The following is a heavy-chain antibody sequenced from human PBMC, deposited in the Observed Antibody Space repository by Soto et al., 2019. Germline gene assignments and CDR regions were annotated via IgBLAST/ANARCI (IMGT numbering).Heavy chain of an antibody. CDR1: GFTFSSYG. D-gene: IGHD2-8*01. CDR3: AKDRGKYCTNGVCYSRYYYYGMDV. J-gene: IGHJ6*02. V-gene: IGHV3-30*18. CDR2: ISYDGSNR. Sequence: GGSLRLSCAASGFTFSSYGMHWVRQAPGKGLEWVAVISYDGSNRYYADSVKGRFTISRDNSKNTLYLQMNSLRAEDTAVYYCAKDRGKYCTNGVCYSRYYYYGMDVWGQGTTVTVSS.